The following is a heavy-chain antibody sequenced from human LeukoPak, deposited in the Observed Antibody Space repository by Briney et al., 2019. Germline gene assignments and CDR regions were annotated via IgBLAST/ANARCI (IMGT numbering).Heavy chain of an antibody. CDR2: INSDGSST. CDR3: ARGIPAAIRNDADWFDP. CDR1: GFTFSSYW. Sequence: GGSLRLSCAASGFTFSSYWMHWVRQAPGKGLVWVSRINSDGSSTSYADSVKGRFTISRDNPKNTLYLQMNSLRAEDTAVYYCARGIPAAIRNDADWFDPWGQGTLVTVSS. D-gene: IGHD2-2*02. V-gene: IGHV3-74*01. J-gene: IGHJ5*02.